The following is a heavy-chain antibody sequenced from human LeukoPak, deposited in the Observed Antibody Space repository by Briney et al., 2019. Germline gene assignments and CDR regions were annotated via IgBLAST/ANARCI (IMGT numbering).Heavy chain of an antibody. CDR1: GYTFTSYG. CDR3: ARTMYPLYYDFWSGYTPLDFDY. CDR2: ISAYNGNT. Sequence: ASVKVSCKASGYTFTSYGISWVRQAPGQGLEWMGWISAYNGNTNYAQKFQGRVTMTTDTSTSTAYMELRSLRSDDTAVYYCARTMYPLYYDFWSGYTPLDFDYWGQGTLVTVSS. D-gene: IGHD3-3*01. V-gene: IGHV1-18*01. J-gene: IGHJ4*02.